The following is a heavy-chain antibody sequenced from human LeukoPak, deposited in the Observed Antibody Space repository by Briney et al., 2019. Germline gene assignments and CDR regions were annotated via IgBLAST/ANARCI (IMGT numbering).Heavy chain of an antibody. J-gene: IGHJ4*02. Sequence: SVKVSCKASGGTFSSYAISWVRQAPGQGLEWMGRIIPILGIANYAQKFQGRVTITADKSTSTAYMELSSLRSEDTAVYYCAREGVGASHPPDYWGQGTLVTVSS. CDR3: AREGVGASHPPDY. V-gene: IGHV1-69*04. CDR2: IIPILGIA. CDR1: GGTFSSYA. D-gene: IGHD1-26*01.